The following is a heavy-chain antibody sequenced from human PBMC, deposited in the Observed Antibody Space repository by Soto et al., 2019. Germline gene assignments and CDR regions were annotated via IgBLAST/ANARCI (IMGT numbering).Heavy chain of an antibody. V-gene: IGHV4-59*01. CDR1: GGSISSSY. J-gene: IGHJ4*02. Sequence: SETLSLTCTVSGGSISSSYWSWIRQPPGKGLEWIGYIYDSGSTYYNSSLKSRVTMSVDTSKNQFSLKLSSVTAADTAVYYCARLQYYFDYWGQGTLVTVSS. CDR2: IYDSGST. CDR3: ARLQYYFDY.